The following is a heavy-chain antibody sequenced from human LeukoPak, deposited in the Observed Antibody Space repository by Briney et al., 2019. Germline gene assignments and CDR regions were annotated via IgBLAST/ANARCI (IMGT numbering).Heavy chain of an antibody. V-gene: IGHV3-66*01. CDR2: IFGGGSA. Sequence: GGSLRLSCAASGFTVSSNYMSWVRQAPGKGLEGVSVIFGGGSAYYADSVKGRFTISRDNSKNTLYLQMNSLRAEDTALYYCARSVRIAVAGTDPYYFDYWGQGTLVTVSS. J-gene: IGHJ4*02. CDR3: ARSVRIAVAGTDPYYFDY. CDR1: GFTVSSNY. D-gene: IGHD6-19*01.